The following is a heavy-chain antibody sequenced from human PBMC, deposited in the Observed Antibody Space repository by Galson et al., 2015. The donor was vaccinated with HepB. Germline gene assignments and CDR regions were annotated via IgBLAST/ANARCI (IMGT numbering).Heavy chain of an antibody. CDR2: TYYRPKWYN. J-gene: IGHJ4*02. V-gene: IGHV6-1*01. D-gene: IGHD6-13*01. CDR1: GDSVSSNSVA. Sequence: CAISGDSVSSNSVAWNWIRQSPSRGLEWLGRTYYRPKWYNDYAVSVKSRITISPDTSKNQFSLQLNSVTPEDTAVYYCARSGFVISWGPDYWGQGTLVTVSS. CDR3: ARSGFVISWGPDY.